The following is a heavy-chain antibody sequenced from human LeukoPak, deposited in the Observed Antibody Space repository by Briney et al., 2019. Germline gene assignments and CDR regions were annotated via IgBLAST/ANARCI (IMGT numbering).Heavy chain of an antibody. CDR3: ARDLDSSGWCNFDY. V-gene: IGHV4-4*07. CDR2: IYTSGST. D-gene: IGHD6-19*01. J-gene: IGHJ4*02. Sequence: SETLSLTCTVPGGSISSYHWSWIRQPAGKGLEWVGRIYTSGSTNYNPSLKSRVTMSVDTSKNQFSLKLRSVTAADTAVYYCARDLDSSGWCNFDYWGQGTLVTVSS. CDR1: GGSISSYH.